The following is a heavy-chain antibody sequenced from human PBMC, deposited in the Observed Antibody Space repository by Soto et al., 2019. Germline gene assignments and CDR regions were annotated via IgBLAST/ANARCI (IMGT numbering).Heavy chain of an antibody. V-gene: IGHV4-31*03. D-gene: IGHD3-22*01. Sequence: SETLSLTCTVSGGSISSGGYYWSWIRQHPGKGLEWIGYIYYSGSTYYNPSLKSRVTISVDTSKNQFSLKLSSVTAADTAVYYCARDPDPSYYDSSGYSDWGQGTLVTVSS. CDR2: IYYSGST. CDR3: ARDPDPSYYDSSGYSD. J-gene: IGHJ4*02. CDR1: GGSISSGGYY.